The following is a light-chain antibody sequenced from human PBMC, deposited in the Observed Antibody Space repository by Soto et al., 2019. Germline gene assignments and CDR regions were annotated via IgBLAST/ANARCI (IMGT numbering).Light chain of an antibody. CDR1: SSDVGDYKF. J-gene: IGLJ2*01. Sequence: QSALTQPPSASGSPGQSVTISCTGTSSDVGDYKFVSWYQQHPGKAPKLMIYEVSRRPSGVPDRFSGSKSGNTASLTVSGRQAEDEAEYYCSSYAGNNNVVFGGGTKLTVL. V-gene: IGLV2-8*01. CDR3: SSYAGNNNVV. CDR2: EVS.